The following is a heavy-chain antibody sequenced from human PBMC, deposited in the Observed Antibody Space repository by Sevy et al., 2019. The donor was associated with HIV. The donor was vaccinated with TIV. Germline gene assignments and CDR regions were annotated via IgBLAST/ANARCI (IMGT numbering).Heavy chain of an antibody. CDR3: ARVRGAGYCSGGSCIDAFDI. Sequence: GGSLRLSCAASGFTFSDYYMSWIRQAPGKGLEWVSYISSSGSTIYYADSVKGRFTISRDNAKNSLYLQMNSLRAEDTAVYYCARVRGAGYCSGGSCIDAFDIWGQGTMVTVSS. CDR2: ISSSGSTI. V-gene: IGHV3-11*01. CDR1: GFTFSDYY. D-gene: IGHD2-15*01. J-gene: IGHJ3*02.